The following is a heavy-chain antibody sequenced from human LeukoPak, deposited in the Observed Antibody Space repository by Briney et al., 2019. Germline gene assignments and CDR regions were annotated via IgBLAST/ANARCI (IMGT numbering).Heavy chain of an antibody. D-gene: IGHD2-15*01. CDR3: ARDRYCSGGSCPQHFNWFDP. J-gene: IGHJ5*02. V-gene: IGHV3-30*04. CDR2: ISYDGSNK. Sequence: GRSLRLSCAASGFTFSSYAMHWVRQAPGKGLEWVAVISYDGSNKYYADSVKGRFTISRDNAKNSLYLQMNSLRAEDTAVYYCARDRYCSGGSCPQHFNWFDPWGQGTLVTVSS. CDR1: GFTFSSYA.